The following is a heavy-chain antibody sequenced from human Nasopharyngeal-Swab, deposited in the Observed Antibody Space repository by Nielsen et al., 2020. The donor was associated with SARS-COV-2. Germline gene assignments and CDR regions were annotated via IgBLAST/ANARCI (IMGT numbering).Heavy chain of an antibody. CDR2: ISGADDST. CDR1: GFLFKNYA. V-gene: IGHV3-23*01. Sequence: GESLNISCSASGFLFKNYAMNWDRQAPGRGLESLSAISGADDSTKYADSVKCRFTISRDNSNITLDLQMNSLRAEDTAMYYCAKDRDSGDDAGEYYHYYGMDVLGQGTSVTVS. J-gene: IGHJ6*02. D-gene: IGHD5-12*01. CDR3: AKDRDSGDDAGEYYHYYGMDV.